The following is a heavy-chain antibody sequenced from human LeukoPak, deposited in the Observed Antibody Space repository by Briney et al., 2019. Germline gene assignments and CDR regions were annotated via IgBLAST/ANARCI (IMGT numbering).Heavy chain of an antibody. Sequence: GGSLRLSCAASGFTFSTYAMHWVRQAPDKGLEWVAFISYDGSNKYYADSVKGRFTISRDNAKNSLYLQMNSLRAEDTAVYYCASSLLAAAGTSDYWGQGTLVTVSS. V-gene: IGHV3-30*04. CDR3: ASSLLAAAGTSDY. D-gene: IGHD6-13*01. J-gene: IGHJ4*02. CDR1: GFTFSTYA. CDR2: ISYDGSNK.